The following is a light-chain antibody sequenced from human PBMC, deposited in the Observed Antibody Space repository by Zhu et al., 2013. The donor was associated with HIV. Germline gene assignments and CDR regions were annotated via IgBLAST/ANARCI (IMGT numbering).Light chain of an antibody. Sequence: DIQMTQSPSSLSASVGDSVTITCRASQGIRNYLTWFQQKPGKAPKTLIYSASTLQSGVPSRFSGSGSGTEYTLTINGLQPEDFATYYCHQYNSYPWTFGQGTMVEIK. J-gene: IGKJ1*01. CDR2: SAS. V-gene: IGKV1-16*01. CDR3: HQYNSYPWT. CDR1: QGIRNY.